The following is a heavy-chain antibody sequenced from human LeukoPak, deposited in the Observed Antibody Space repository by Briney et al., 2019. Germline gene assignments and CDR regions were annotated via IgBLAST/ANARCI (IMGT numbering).Heavy chain of an antibody. CDR3: ARAQKSGIVATITHGQLDY. D-gene: IGHD5-12*01. Sequence: SETLSLTCAVYGGSFNSYYWGWISQPPGKGLEWIGSIYYSGSTYYNPSLKSRVTISVDTSKNQFSLKLSSVTAADTAVYYCARAQKSGIVATITHGQLDYWGQGTLVTVSS. CDR2: IYYSGST. CDR1: GGSFNSYY. V-gene: IGHV4-34*01. J-gene: IGHJ4*02.